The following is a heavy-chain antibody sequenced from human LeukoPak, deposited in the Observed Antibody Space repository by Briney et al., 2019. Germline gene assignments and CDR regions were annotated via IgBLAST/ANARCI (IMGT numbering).Heavy chain of an antibody. Sequence: GGSLRLSCAASGFTFSSYAMNWVRQAPGKGLEWVSAISGSGGSTYYADSVTGRFTISRDNSKNTLYLQMNSLRAEDTAVYYCAKIHYYGSGSYSYFDYWGQGTLVTVSS. CDR3: AKIHYYGSGSYSYFDY. J-gene: IGHJ4*02. D-gene: IGHD3-10*01. CDR2: ISGSGGST. V-gene: IGHV3-23*01. CDR1: GFTFSSYA.